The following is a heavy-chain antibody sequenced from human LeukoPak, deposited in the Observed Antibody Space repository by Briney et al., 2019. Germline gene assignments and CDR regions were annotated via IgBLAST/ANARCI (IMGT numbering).Heavy chain of an antibody. CDR1: GFTFSSYA. CDR3: AREPAYEIAAADNY. D-gene: IGHD6-13*01. CDR2: ISGSGGST. J-gene: IGHJ4*02. V-gene: IGHV3-23*01. Sequence: GGSLRLSCAASGFTFSSYAMSWVRQAPGKGLEWVSAISGSGGSTYYADSVKGPFTISRDNSKNTLYLQMNSLRAEDTAVYYCAREPAYEIAAADNYWGQGTLVTVSS.